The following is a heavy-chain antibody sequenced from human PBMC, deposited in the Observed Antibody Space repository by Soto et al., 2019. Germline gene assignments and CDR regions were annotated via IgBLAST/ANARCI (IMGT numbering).Heavy chain of an antibody. CDR2: IYPRDSDT. CDR1: VYDFTSDW. Sequence: PGESLKISCEASVYDFTSDWIGWVRQMPGKGLEWMGIIYPRDSDTRYNPSFQGQVTISVHKSINTAYLQWSSLKASDSAMYYCATLYPYSSSSYYYYGMDVWGQGTTVTVSS. V-gene: IGHV5-51*01. J-gene: IGHJ6*02. CDR3: ATLYPYSSSSYYYYGMDV. D-gene: IGHD6-6*01.